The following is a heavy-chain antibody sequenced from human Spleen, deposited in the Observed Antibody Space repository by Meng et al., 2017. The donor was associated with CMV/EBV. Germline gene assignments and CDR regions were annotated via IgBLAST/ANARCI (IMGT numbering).Heavy chain of an antibody. CDR1: GYTFTGYY. CDR3: ARVLSFEELFADY. J-gene: IGHJ4*02. CDR2: INPNSGGT. D-gene: IGHD3-10*01. Sequence: ASVKVSCKASGYTFTGYYMHWVRQAPGQGLEWMGWINPNSGGTNYAQKFQGRVTMTRDTSISTAYMELSRLRSDDTAVYYCARVLSFEELFADYWGQGTLVTVSS. V-gene: IGHV1-2*02.